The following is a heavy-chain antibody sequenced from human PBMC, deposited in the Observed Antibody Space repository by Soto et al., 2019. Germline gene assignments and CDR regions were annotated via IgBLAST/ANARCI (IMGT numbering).Heavy chain of an antibody. CDR2: ISSSSSTI. J-gene: IGHJ6*02. CDR1: VFTFSSYS. V-gene: IGHV3-48*02. D-gene: IGHD2-2*01. Sequence: AWSLRLSCAASVFTFSSYSMNWVRQAPGKGLEWVSYISSSSSTIYYADSVKGRFTISRDNAKNSMYLQMNSLRDEDTAVYYCARAGQMYRSSTSGYFDFYYGMYVWGQGTTVTVPS. CDR3: ARAGQMYRSSTSGYFDFYYGMYV.